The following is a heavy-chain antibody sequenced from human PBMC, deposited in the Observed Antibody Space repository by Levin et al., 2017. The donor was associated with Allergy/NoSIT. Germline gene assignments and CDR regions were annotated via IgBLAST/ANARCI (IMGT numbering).Heavy chain of an antibody. CDR3: ARDFGTAMAIYYYYGMDV. D-gene: IGHD5-18*01. V-gene: IGHV3-33*01. Sequence: GGSLRLSCAASGFTFSSYGMHWVRQAPGKGLEWVAVIWYDGSNKYYADSVKGRFTISRDNSKNTLYLQMNSLRAEDTAVYYCARDFGTAMAIYYYYGMDVWGQGTTVTVSS. J-gene: IGHJ6*02. CDR2: IWYDGSNK. CDR1: GFTFSSYG.